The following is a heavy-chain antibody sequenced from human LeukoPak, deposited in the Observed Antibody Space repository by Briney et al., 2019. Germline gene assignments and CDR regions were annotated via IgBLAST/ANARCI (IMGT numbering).Heavy chain of an antibody. Sequence: GGSLRLSCAASGFTFSSYGMHWVRQAPGKGLEWVAFIRYDGSDKYYADSVKGRFTISRDDSKNTLYLQMNSLRAEDTAVYYCAPRTTLGIDYWGQGTLVTVSS. V-gene: IGHV3-30*02. D-gene: IGHD4-17*01. CDR1: GFTFSSYG. J-gene: IGHJ4*02. CDR2: IRYDGSDK. CDR3: APRTTLGIDY.